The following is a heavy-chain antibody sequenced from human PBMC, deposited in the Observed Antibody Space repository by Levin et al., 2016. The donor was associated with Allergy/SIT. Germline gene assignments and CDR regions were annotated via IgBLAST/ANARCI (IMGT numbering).Heavy chain of an antibody. CDR3: AKDNQVESYRLGNYLNY. J-gene: IGHJ4*02. D-gene: IGHD5-24*01. CDR2: IQFDGSNK. V-gene: IGHV3-30*02. Sequence: VRQAPGKGLEWVAFIQFDGSNKYSADSVKGRFTISRDNSKNTLYLQMNSLRAEDTAVYYCAKDNQVESYRLGNYLNYWGQGTLVTVSS.